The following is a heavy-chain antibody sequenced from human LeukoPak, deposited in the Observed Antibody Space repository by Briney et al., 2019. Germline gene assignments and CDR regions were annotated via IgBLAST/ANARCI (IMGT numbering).Heavy chain of an antibody. V-gene: IGHV3-23*01. Sequence: GGSLRLSCAASGFTFSSYAMSWVRQAPGKGLDWVSAISGSGGSTYYADSVKGRFTISRDNSKNTLYLQMNSLRAEDTAVYYCARDPVSVGLRINSDFWGQGTLVTVSS. CDR2: ISGSGGST. D-gene: IGHD3-3*01. CDR1: GFTFSSYA. CDR3: ARDPVSVGLRINSDF. J-gene: IGHJ4*02.